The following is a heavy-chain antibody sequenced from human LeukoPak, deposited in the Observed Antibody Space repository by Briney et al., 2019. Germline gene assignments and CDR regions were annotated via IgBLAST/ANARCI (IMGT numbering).Heavy chain of an antibody. Sequence: PGGSLRLSCAASGFTVSSSYMSWVRQAPGKGLEWVSVIYSGGTTYYADSVKGRFTISRDNSKSTLYLQMNSLRAEDTAVYYCARARSSIAAYDYWGQGTLVTVSS. CDR2: IYSGGTT. V-gene: IGHV3-53*01. J-gene: IGHJ4*02. CDR3: ARARSSIAAYDY. D-gene: IGHD6-6*01. CDR1: GFTVSSSY.